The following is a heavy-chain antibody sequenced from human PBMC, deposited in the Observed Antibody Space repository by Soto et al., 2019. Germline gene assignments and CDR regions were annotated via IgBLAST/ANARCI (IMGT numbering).Heavy chain of an antibody. CDR2: IYWDDDK. V-gene: IGHV2-5*02. J-gene: IGHJ5*02. Sequence: QITLKESGPTLVKPTQTLTLTCTFSGFSLSTSGVGVGWIRQPPGKALEWLALIYWDDDKRYSPSLKSRLTITNDTSKNQVVLTMTNMDPVDTATYYCAHRGRHSSSWYWFDPWGQGTLVTVSS. CDR1: GFSLSTSGVG. D-gene: IGHD6-13*01. CDR3: AHRGRHSSSWYWFDP.